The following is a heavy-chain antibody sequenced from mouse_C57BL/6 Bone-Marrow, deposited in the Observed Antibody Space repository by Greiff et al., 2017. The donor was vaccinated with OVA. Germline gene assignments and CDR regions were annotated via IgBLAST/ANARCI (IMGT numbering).Heavy chain of an antibody. V-gene: IGHV2-2*01. Sequence: QVQLQQSGPGLVQPSQSLSITCTVSGFSLTSYGVHWVRQSPGKGLEWLGVIWSGGSTAYNAAFISSLCISKDNSKSKVFFKMNSLKADDTAIDYCARGRYYSNYFDYWGQGTTLTVSA. CDR2: IWSGGST. D-gene: IGHD2-5*01. CDR3: ARGRYYSNYFDY. CDR1: GFSLTSYG. J-gene: IGHJ2*01.